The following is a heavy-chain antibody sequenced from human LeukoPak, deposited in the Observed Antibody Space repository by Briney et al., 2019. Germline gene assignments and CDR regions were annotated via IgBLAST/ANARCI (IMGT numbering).Heavy chain of an antibody. Sequence: GGSLRLSCAASGFDFQNHVIHWVRQVPGKGLEWVAVISHHVNVKFYADSVKGRLTISRDNSAKTVYLQMNSLRPDDAAVYYCVREGYYESGSSPTFYFDFWGQGTVVTVSS. V-gene: IGHV3-30-3*01. J-gene: IGHJ4*02. D-gene: IGHD3-10*01. CDR1: GFDFQNHV. CDR3: VREGYYESGSSPTFYFDF. CDR2: ISHHVNVK.